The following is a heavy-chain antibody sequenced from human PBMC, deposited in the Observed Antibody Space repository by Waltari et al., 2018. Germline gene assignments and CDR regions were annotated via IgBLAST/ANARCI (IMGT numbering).Heavy chain of an antibody. D-gene: IGHD3-10*01. CDR2: IAYRGTT. CDR3: ARDGFGSGKFQH. CDR1: GGSISSYY. V-gene: IGHV4-59*01. J-gene: IGHJ1*01. Sequence: QVQLQESGTGLVKPSETLSLTCTVSGGSISSYYWSWIRQPPGKGLEWIGYIAYRGTTNYNPARKSRVTLSVDTSKNQLSRKLSSVTAADTAVYYCARDGFGSGKFQHWGQGTLVTVSS.